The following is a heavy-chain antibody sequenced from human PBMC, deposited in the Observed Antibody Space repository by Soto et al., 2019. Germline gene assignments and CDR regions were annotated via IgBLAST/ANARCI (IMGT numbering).Heavy chain of an antibody. D-gene: IGHD4-4*01. CDR1: GLTFSSYG. J-gene: IGHJ6*02. Sequence: GGSLRVSCAACGLTFSSYGVHWVREAPGKGLEWVAVVWCDGSNKYYADSVKGGFTISRDNSKNTLYLQMNSLRADDTAVYYCARVETTVTDYYYYEMDGWGQGHTITLAS. V-gene: IGHV3-33*01. CDR2: VWCDGSNK. CDR3: ARVETTVTDYYYYEMDG.